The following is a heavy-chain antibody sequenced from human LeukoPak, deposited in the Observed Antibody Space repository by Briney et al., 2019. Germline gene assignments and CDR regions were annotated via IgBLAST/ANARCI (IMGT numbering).Heavy chain of an antibody. CDR1: GFTFSSYS. Sequence: PGGSLRLSCAASGFTFSSYSMNWVRQAPGKGLEWVSSISSSSSYIYYADSVKGRFTISRDNAKNSLYLQMNSLRAEDTAVYYCARGHHGSSWYFQRIAEAFDIWGQGTMVTVSS. D-gene: IGHD6-13*01. CDR2: ISSSSSYI. CDR3: ARGHHGSSWYFQRIAEAFDI. V-gene: IGHV3-21*01. J-gene: IGHJ3*02.